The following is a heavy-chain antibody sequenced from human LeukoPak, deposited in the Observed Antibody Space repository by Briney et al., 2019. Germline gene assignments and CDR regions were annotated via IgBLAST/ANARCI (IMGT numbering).Heavy chain of an antibody. CDR2: INHSGST. V-gene: IGHV4-34*01. J-gene: IGHJ4*02. Sequence: RPSETLSLTCAVYGGSFSGYYWSWIRQPPGKGLEWIGEINHSGSTNYNPSLKSRVTISVDTSKNQFSLKLSSVTAADTAVYYCARAEVGATNFDYWGQGTLVAVSS. CDR1: GGSFSGYY. CDR3: ARAEVGATNFDY. D-gene: IGHD1-26*01.